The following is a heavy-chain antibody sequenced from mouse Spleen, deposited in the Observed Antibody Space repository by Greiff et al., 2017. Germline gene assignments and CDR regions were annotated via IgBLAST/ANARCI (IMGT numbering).Heavy chain of an antibody. Sequence: QVQLQQPGAELVRPGTSVKLSCKASGYTFTSYWMHWVKQRPGQGLEWIGVIDPSDSYTNYNQKFKGKATLTVDTSSSTAYMQLSSLTSEDSAVYYCASNARLGRDAMDYWGQGTSVTVSS. CDR2: IDPSDSYT. CDR1: GYTFTSYW. V-gene: IGHV1-59*01. CDR3: ASNARLGRDAMDY. D-gene: IGHD4-1*01. J-gene: IGHJ4*01.